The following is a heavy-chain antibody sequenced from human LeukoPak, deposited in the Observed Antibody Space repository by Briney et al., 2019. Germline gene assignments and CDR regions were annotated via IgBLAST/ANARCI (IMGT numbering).Heavy chain of an antibody. CDR3: ARVYDSSGYYDY. CDR1: GGSICSYY. CDR2: IYYSGST. Sequence: SETLSLTCTVSGGSICSYYWSWIRQPPGKGLEWIGYIYYSGSTNYNPSLKSRVTISVDTSKNQFSLKLSSVTAADTAVYYCARVYDSSGYYDYWGQGTLVAVCS. V-gene: IGHV4-59*01. D-gene: IGHD3-22*01. J-gene: IGHJ4*02.